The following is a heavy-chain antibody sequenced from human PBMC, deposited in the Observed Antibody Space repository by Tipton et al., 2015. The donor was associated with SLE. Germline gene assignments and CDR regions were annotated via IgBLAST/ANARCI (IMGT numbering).Heavy chain of an antibody. J-gene: IGHJ4*02. CDR3: ARLGAVVTAIDY. Sequence: TLSLTCTVSGGSISSSSYYRGWIRQPPGKGLEWIGRIYYSGSTYYNPSLKSRVTISVDTSKNQFSLKLSSVTAADTAVYYCARLGAVVTAIDYWGQGTLVTVSS. CDR1: GGSISSSSYY. D-gene: IGHD2-21*02. CDR2: IYYSGST. V-gene: IGHV4-39*01.